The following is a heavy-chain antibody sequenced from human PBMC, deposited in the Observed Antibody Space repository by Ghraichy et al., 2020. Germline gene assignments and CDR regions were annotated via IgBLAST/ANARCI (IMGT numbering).Heavy chain of an antibody. CDR1: GYTFTSFD. J-gene: IGHJ4*02. CDR3: ARGLAVVGVE. Sequence: ASVKVSCKASGYTFTSFDINWVRQATGQGLEWMGWLSPNSGHTYYAQKFQGRVAVTGDTSISTVYMELSSLTSEDTAVYYCARGLAVVGVEWGQGTLVTVSS. D-gene: IGHD2-8*02. CDR2: LSPNSGHT. V-gene: IGHV1-8*01.